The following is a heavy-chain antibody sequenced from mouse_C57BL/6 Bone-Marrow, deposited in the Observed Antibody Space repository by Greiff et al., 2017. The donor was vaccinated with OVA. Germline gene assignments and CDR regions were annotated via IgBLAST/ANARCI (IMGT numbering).Heavy chain of an antibody. D-gene: IGHD2-4*01. V-gene: IGHV1-69*01. Sequence: VQLQQPGAELVMPGASVKLSCKASGYTFTSYWMHWVKQRPGQGLEWIGEIDPSDSYTNYTQKFKGKSTLTVDKSSSTAYMQLSSLTSEDSAVYYCAREGDYGVYYFDYWGQGTTLTVSS. J-gene: IGHJ2*01. CDR2: IDPSDSYT. CDR3: AREGDYGVYYFDY. CDR1: GYTFTSYW.